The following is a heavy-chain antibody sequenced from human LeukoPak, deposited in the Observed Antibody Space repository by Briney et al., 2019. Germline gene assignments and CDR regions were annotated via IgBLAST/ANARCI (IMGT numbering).Heavy chain of an antibody. D-gene: IGHD1-26*01. Sequence: GGSLRLSRAAAGFTFRNYWMHWVRQAPGKGLVWVSRIKGDGTHTIYADSVKGRFSISRDNAKSTLYLQKRSLRADDTAVYYCVRDWDHFDFDSWGQGTLVTVSS. J-gene: IGHJ5*01. CDR3: VRDWDHFDFDS. CDR2: IKGDGTHT. CDR1: GFTFRNYW. V-gene: IGHV3-74*01.